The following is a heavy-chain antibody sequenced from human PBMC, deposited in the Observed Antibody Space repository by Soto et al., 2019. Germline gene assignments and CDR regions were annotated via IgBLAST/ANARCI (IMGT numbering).Heavy chain of an antibody. CDR3: ATRYYYDSSGYSYYYYGMDV. CDR2: IDPSDSYT. J-gene: IGHJ6*02. D-gene: IGHD3-22*01. CDR1: GYSFTSYW. Sequence: ESLKISCKGSGYSFTSYWISWVRQMPGKGLEWMGRIDPSDSYTNYSPSFQGHVTISADKSISTAYLQWSSLKASDTAMYYCATRYYYDSSGYSYYYYGMDVWGQGTTVTVYS. V-gene: IGHV5-10-1*01.